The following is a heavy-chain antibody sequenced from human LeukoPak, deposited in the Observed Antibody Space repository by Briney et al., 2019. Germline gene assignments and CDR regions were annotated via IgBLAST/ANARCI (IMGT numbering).Heavy chain of an antibody. CDR3: AKSRGHFNYYDSSGY. V-gene: IGHV3-7*03. D-gene: IGHD3-22*01. CDR2: IKQDGSEK. Sequence: GGSLRLSCAASGFTFSSYWMSWVRQAPGKGLEWVANIKQDGSEKYYVDSVKGRFTISRDNAKNSLYLQMSSLRAEDTAVYYCAKSRGHFNYYDSSGYWGQGTLVTVSS. CDR1: GFTFSSYW. J-gene: IGHJ4*02.